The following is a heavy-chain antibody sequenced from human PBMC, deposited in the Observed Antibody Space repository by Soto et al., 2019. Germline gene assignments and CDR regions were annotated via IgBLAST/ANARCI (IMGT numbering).Heavy chain of an antibody. D-gene: IGHD3-22*01. V-gene: IGHV3-33*08. J-gene: IGHJ3*02. CDR3: ARENYYDSRNAAFDI. CDR1: GFTVSSNY. Sequence: GGSLRLSCAASGFTVSSNYMSWVRQAPGKGLEWVAVIWYDGSNKYYADSVKGRFTISRDNSKNTLYLQMNSLRAEDTAVYYCARENYYDSRNAAFDIWGQGTMVTVSS. CDR2: IWYDGSNK.